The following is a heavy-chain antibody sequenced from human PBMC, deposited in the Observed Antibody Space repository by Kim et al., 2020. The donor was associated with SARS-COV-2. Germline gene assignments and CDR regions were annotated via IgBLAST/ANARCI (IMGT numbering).Heavy chain of an antibody. J-gene: IGHJ6*02. CDR3: ARDGHVNTGMVYYYSGMDV. CDR1: GYTFTNYA. Sequence: ASVKVSCKASGYTFTNYAMHWVRQAPGQRLEWMGWINGGNGITKYSQKFQGRVTITRDTSASTAYMELSSLRSEDTAVYYCARDGHVNTGMVYYYSGMDVWGQGTTVTVSS. CDR2: INGGNGIT. D-gene: IGHD5-18*01. V-gene: IGHV1-3*01.